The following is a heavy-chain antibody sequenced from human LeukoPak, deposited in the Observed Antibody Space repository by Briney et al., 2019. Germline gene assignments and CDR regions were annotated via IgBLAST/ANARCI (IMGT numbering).Heavy chain of an antibody. J-gene: IGHJ1*01. D-gene: IGHD4-17*01. CDR2: ISSSSSYI. CDR1: GFTFSSYS. V-gene: IGHV3-21*01. CDR3: ARDANPWAVTNKYFQH. Sequence: GGSLRLSCAASGFTFSSYSMNWVRQAPGKGLEWVSSISSSSSYIYYADSVKGRFTISRDNAKNSLYLQMNGLRAEDTAVYYCARDANPWAVTNKYFQHWGQGTLVTVSS.